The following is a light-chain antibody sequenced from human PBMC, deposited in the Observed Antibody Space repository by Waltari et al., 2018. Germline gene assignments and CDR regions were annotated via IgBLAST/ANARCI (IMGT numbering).Light chain of an antibody. Sequence: EVVLTQSPGTLSLSPGERATLFCRARQSISRYLVGYQQRPGQAPRLLIYGASIRAAGIPDRFSGSGSGTDFTLSISRLEPEDFAVYYCQNHERLPATFGQGTRLEIK. J-gene: IGKJ1*01. CDR3: QNHERLPAT. CDR1: QSISRY. V-gene: IGKV3-20*01. CDR2: GAS.